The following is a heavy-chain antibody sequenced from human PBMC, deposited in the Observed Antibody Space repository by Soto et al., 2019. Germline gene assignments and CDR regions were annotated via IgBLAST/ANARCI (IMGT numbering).Heavy chain of an antibody. V-gene: IGHV4-59*01. CDR3: ARGGGTTGFVDDI. CDR1: GGSISSYY. D-gene: IGHD1-1*01. J-gene: IGHJ3*02. CDR2: NYYRWST. Sequence: QVQLQESGPGLVKPSETLSLTCTVSGGSISSYYWSWIRQPPGKGLEWIGYNYYRWSTNYNPSLKSRVTISVDTAKSQFSLKLSSVTAADTAVYYCARGGGTTGFVDDIWGQGTMVTVSS.